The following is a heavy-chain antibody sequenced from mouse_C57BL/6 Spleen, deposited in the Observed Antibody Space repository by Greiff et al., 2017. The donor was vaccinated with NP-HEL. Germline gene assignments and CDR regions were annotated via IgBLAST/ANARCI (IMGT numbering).Heavy chain of an antibody. D-gene: IGHD4-1*01. CDR1: GYTFTDYY. CDR2: IYPKNGGN. Sequence: EVQLQESGPELVKPGASVKMSCKASGYTFTDYYMHWVKQSHGQSLEWIGYIYPKNGGNGYNQKFKGKATLTVDKSSSTAYMELRSLTSADSAVYYCARCTGTGWYCDVWGTGTTVTVSS. CDR3: ARCTGTGWYCDV. V-gene: IGHV1-34*01. J-gene: IGHJ1*03.